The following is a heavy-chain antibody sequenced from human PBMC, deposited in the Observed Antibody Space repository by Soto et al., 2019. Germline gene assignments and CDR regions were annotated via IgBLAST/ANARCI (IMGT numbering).Heavy chain of an antibody. J-gene: IGHJ4*02. CDR3: ASPPRATVTDNIFDY. CDR2: ISGSDGST. D-gene: IGHD4-17*01. CDR1: GLTFNSYA. Sequence: GGSLRLSCAASGLTFNSYAMSWVRQAPGKGLEWVSAISGSDGSTYYADSVKGRFTISRDNSKNTLYLQMSSLRAEDTAVYYCASPPRATVTDNIFDYWGQGTMVTVYS. V-gene: IGHV3-23*01.